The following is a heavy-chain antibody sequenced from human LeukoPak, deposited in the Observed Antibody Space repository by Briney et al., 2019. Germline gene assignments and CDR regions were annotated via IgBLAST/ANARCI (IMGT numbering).Heavy chain of an antibody. V-gene: IGHV4-30-4*08. CDR2: IYYSGST. CDR3: ARGPYSNYGQFDY. CDR1: GGSISSGDYY. J-gene: IGHJ4*02. D-gene: IGHD4-11*01. Sequence: TSETLSLTCTVSGGSISSGDYYWSWIRQPPGKGLEWIGYIYYSGSTYYNPSLKSRVTISVDTSKNQFSLKLSSVTAADTAVYYYARGPYSNYGQFDYWGQGTLVTVSS.